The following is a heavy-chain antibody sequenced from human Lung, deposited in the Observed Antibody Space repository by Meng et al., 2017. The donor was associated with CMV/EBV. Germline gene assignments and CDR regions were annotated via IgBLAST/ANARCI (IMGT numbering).Heavy chain of an antibody. Sequence: ESLKISXAASGFTFSSHAMTWVRQAPGEGPDWVSVFSGCGGRPYYADSVKCRFTVCRDNFKDTLSLQMRSLRADDTAVYYCAKNADVATYYDFWSSLAGVDVWGQGTMVTVSS. CDR2: FSGCGGRP. CDR3: AKNADVATYYDFWSSLAGVDV. J-gene: IGHJ6*02. V-gene: IGHV3-23*01. CDR1: GFTFSSHA. D-gene: IGHD3-3*01.